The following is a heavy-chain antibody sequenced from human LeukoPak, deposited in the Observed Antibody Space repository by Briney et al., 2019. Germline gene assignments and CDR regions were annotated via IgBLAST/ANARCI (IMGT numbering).Heavy chain of an antibody. CDR1: GGSFSGYY. V-gene: IGHV4-34*01. CDR2: INHSGST. CDR3: APRGDIEHSYGYGKWFDP. D-gene: IGHD5-18*01. J-gene: IGHJ5*02. Sequence: SETLSLTCAVYGGSFSGYYWSWIRQPPGKGLEWIGEINHSGSTYYNASLKSRVTVSVDSSKNQFSLRLSSVTAADTAVYYCAPRGDIEHSYGYGKWFDPWGQGTRVTVSS.